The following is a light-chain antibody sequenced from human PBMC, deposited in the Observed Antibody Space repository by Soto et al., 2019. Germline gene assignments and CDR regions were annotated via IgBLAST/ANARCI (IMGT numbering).Light chain of an antibody. Sequence: QSVLTQPPSASGTPGQRVTISCSGSGSNIGSNTVNWYQHLPGTAPKLLIYSNNKRPSGVPDRFSGSQSGTSASLAISGLQSDDEADYYCSSWDDSLSGPVFGGGTQLTVL. CDR3: SSWDDSLSGPV. CDR1: GSNIGSNT. J-gene: IGLJ7*01. V-gene: IGLV1-44*01. CDR2: SNN.